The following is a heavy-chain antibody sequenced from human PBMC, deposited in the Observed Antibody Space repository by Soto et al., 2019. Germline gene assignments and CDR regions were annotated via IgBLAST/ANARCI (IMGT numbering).Heavy chain of an antibody. D-gene: IGHD3-9*01. CDR1: GGSISSYY. J-gene: IGHJ5*02. CDR2: IYYSGST. V-gene: IGHV4-59*01. Sequence: SETLSLTCTVSGGSISSYYWSWIRQPPGKGLEWIGYIYYSGSTNYNPSLKSRVTVSVDTSKNQFSLKLSSVTAADTAAYYCARVHQVGTYYDILTGYLIWFHPWGQGTLVTVSS. CDR3: ARVHQVGTYYDILTGYLIWFHP.